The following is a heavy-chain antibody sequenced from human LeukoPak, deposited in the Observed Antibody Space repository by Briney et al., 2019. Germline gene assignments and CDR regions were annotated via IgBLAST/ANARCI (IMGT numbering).Heavy chain of an antibody. Sequence: GGSLRLSCAASGFTFSSYGMHWVRQAPGKGLEWVAVISYDGSNKYYADSVKGRFTISRDNSKNTLYLRMNSLRAEDTAVYYCAKIPGSSSTFDYWGQGTLVTVSS. V-gene: IGHV3-30*18. CDR3: AKIPGSSSTFDY. J-gene: IGHJ4*02. CDR1: GFTFSSYG. D-gene: IGHD6-6*01. CDR2: ISYDGSNK.